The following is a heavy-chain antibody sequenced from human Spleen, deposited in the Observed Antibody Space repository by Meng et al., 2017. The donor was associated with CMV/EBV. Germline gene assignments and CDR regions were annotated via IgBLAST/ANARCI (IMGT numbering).Heavy chain of an antibody. CDR2: INHSGST. CDR3: ARGRTTVTTVNWFDP. CDR1: GGSFSRYY. Sequence: VYGGSFSRYYWSCIRQPPGKGLEWIGEINHSGSTNYNPSLKSRVTISVDTSKNQFSLKLSSVTAADTAVYYCARGRTTVTTVNWFDPWGQGTLVTVSS. J-gene: IGHJ5*02. D-gene: IGHD4-17*01. V-gene: IGHV4-34*01.